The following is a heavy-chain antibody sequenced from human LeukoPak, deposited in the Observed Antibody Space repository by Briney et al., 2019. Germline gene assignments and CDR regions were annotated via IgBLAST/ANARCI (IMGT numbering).Heavy chain of an antibody. CDR1: GFSSSNHW. D-gene: IGHD3-22*01. J-gene: IGHJ5*02. CDR2: INRDGSKT. V-gene: IGHV3-74*01. CDR3: AKGAHSSGYYYSNWFDP. Sequence: GGSLRLSCAPSGFSSSNHWMHSVRQAPGKGLMWVSRINRDGSKTDYADSVKGRFTISRDNSKNTLYLQMNSLRAEDTAVYYCAKGAHSSGYYYSNWFDPWGQGTLVTVSS.